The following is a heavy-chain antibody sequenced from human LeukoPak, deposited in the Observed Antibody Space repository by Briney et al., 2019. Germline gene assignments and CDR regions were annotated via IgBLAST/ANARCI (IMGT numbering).Heavy chain of an antibody. Sequence: SETLSLTCAVYGGSVSGYYWSWIRQPPGKGLEWIGEINHSGSTNYNLSLKSRVTISVDTSKNQFSLKLSSVTAADTAVYYCARHPYSSGWYKTVSYFDYWGQGTLVTVSS. D-gene: IGHD6-19*01. J-gene: IGHJ4*02. CDR2: INHSGST. CDR1: GGSVSGYY. V-gene: IGHV4-34*01. CDR3: ARHPYSSGWYKTVSYFDY.